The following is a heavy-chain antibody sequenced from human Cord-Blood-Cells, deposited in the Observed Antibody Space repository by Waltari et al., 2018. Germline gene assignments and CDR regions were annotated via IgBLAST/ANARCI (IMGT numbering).Heavy chain of an antibody. CDR3: ARAGDARPLYNWFDP. D-gene: IGHD6-6*01. CDR2: INHSGST. J-gene: IGHJ5*02. Sequence: QVQLQQWGAGLLKPSETLSLTCAVYGGSLRGYYWSWIRQPPGKGLEWIGEINHSGSTNYNPSLKSRVTISVDTSKNQFSLKLSSVTAADTAVYYCARAGDARPLYNWFDPWGQGTLVTVSS. V-gene: IGHV4-34*01. CDR1: GGSLRGYY.